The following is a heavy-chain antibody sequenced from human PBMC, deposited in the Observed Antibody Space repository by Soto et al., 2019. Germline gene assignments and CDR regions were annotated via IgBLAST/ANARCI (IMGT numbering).Heavy chain of an antibody. CDR2: IIPIFGTA. CDR1: GGTFSSNA. J-gene: IGHJ6*02. V-gene: IGHV1-69*06. Sequence: SVKVSCKASGGTFSSNAISWVRRAPGQGLEWMGGIIPIFGTANYAQKFQGRVTITADKSTSTAYMELSSLRSEDTAVYYCARAVAAAGTGKSYGMDVWGQGTTVTVSS. D-gene: IGHD6-13*01. CDR3: ARAVAAAGTGKSYGMDV.